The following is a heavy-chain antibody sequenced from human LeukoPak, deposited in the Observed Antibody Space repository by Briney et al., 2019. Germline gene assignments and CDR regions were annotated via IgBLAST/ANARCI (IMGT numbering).Heavy chain of an antibody. D-gene: IGHD3-22*01. CDR1: GASISSTTYY. Sequence: PSETLSLTCTVSGASISSTTYYWGWIRQPPGKDLEWIGSISDSGDTYYNPSLQSRVTISLDTSKNQFSLKLSSVTAADTAVYYCAREPIVVVSEYYYYYGMDVWGQGTTVTVSS. CDR2: ISDSGDT. J-gene: IGHJ6*02. V-gene: IGHV4-39*07. CDR3: AREPIVVVSEYYYYYGMDV.